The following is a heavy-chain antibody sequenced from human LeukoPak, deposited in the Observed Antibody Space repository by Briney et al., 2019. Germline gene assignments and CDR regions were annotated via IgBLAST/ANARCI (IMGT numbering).Heavy chain of an antibody. CDR1: GFTFNIYV. D-gene: IGHD6-19*01. CDR3: AKVGVSFSSVWSIEFDL. CDR2: IGDRCSDT. J-gene: IGHJ4*02. V-gene: IGHV3-23*01. Sequence: PGESLRLSCTASGFTFNIYVITWVRKAPAPGLELDSAIGDRCSDTYYANPVKGRFTISRDNSKYTLYLQMNSLIAEDTAGYCCAKVGVSFSSVWSIEFDLWGRGTLDSVSS.